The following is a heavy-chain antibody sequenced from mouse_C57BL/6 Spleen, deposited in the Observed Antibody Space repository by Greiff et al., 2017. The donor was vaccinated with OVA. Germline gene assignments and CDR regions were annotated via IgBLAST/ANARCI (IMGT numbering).Heavy chain of an antibody. CDR1: GFTFSSYA. V-gene: IGHV5-4*03. J-gene: IGHJ2*01. Sequence: EVKLMESGGGLVKPGGSLKLSCAASGFTFSSYAMSWVRQTPEKRLEWVATISDGGSYTYYPDNVKGRFTISRDNAKNNLYLQMSHLKSEDTAMYYCARVDEGFDYWGQGTTLTVSS. CDR2: ISDGGSYT. CDR3: ARVDEGFDY.